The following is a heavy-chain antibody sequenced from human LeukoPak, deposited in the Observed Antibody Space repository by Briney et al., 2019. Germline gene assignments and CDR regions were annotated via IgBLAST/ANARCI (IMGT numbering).Heavy chain of an antibody. CDR3: AKRFSGYEFDY. CDR1: GFTFSSYA. V-gene: IGHV3-23*01. CDR2: ISGNGSST. J-gene: IGHJ4*02. Sequence: GGSLRLSCVASGFTFSSYAMSWVRQAPGKGLEWVSAISGNGSSTYYADSVKGRFTISRDNSKNTLYLQMISLRAEDSAVYYCAKRFSGYEFDYWGQGTLVTVSS. D-gene: IGHD5-12*01.